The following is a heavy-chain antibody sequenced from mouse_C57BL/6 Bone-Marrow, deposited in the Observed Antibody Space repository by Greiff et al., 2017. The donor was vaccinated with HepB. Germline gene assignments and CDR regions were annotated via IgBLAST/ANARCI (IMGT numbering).Heavy chain of an antibody. CDR2: IWSGGST. V-gene: IGHV2-2*01. CDR1: GFSLTSYG. J-gene: IGHJ2*01. Sequence: QVQLKESGPGLVQPSQSLSITCTVSGFSLTSYGVHWVRQSPGKGLEWLGVIWSGGSTDYNAAFISRLSISKDNSKSQVFFKMNSLQADDTAIYYCARMSGNYVFYYWGQGTTLTVSS. CDR3: ARMSGNYVFYY. D-gene: IGHD2-1*01.